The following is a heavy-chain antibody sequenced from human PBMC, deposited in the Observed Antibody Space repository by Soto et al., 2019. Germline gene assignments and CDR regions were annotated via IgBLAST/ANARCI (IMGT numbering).Heavy chain of an antibody. V-gene: IGHV4-31*03. J-gene: IGHJ2*01. D-gene: IGHD4-17*01. CDR1: GGSISSGGYY. CDR3: ARDLYGDYWYFDL. Sequence: QVQLQESGPGLVKPLQTLSLTCTVSGGSISSGGYYWSWIRQHPGKGLEWIGYIYYSGSTYYNPSLKSRVTISVDTSKNQFSLKLGFVTAADRAVYYCARDLYGDYWYFDLWGRGTLVTVSS. CDR2: IYYSGST.